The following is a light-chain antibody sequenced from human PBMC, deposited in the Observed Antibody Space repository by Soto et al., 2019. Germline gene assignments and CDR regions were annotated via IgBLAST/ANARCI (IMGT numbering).Light chain of an antibody. J-gene: IGLJ2*01. CDR2: EVS. V-gene: IGLV2-23*02. Sequence: QSVLTQPASVSGSPGQSITISCTGTRSDVGSYNLVSWYQQHPGKAPKLLIYEVSKRPSGVSNRFSGSKSGNTASLTISGLQAEDEAHYHCCSYAGGDSLVFGGGTQLTVL. CDR1: RSDVGSYNL. CDR3: CSYAGGDSLV.